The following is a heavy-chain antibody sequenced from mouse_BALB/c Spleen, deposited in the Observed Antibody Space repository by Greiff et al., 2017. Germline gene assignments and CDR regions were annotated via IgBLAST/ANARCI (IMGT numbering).Heavy chain of an antibody. CDR2: IYPGNVNT. V-gene: IGHV1S56*01. CDR3: ARQSTMITTSYAMDY. CDR1: GYTFTSYY. J-gene: IGHJ4*01. Sequence: QVQLKQSGPELVKPGASVRISCKASGYTFTSYYIHWVKQRPGQGLEWIGWIYPGNVNTKYNEKFKGKATLTADKSSSTAYMQLSSLTSEDSAVYFCARQSTMITTSYAMDYWGQGTSVTVSS. D-gene: IGHD2-4*01.